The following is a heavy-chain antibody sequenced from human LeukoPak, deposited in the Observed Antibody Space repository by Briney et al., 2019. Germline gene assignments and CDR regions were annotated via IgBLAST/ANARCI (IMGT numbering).Heavy chain of an antibody. D-gene: IGHD2-2*02. V-gene: IGHV3-33*01. CDR1: GFTFSSYG. J-gene: IGHJ5*02. Sequence: PGGSLRLSCAASGFTFSSYGMPWVRQAPGKGLEWVAVIWYDGSNKYYADSVKGRFTISRDNSKNTLYLQMNSLRAEDTAVYYCARDGYCSSTSCYTGLWFDPWGQGTLVTVSS. CDR2: IWYDGSNK. CDR3: ARDGYCSSTSCYTGLWFDP.